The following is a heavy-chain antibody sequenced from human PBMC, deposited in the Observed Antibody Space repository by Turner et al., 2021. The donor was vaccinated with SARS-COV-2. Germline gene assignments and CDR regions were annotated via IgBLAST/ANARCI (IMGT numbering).Heavy chain of an antibody. J-gene: IGHJ4*02. CDR2: INHSGTT. V-gene: IGHV4-34*01. CDR1: GGSFSAYY. CDR3: ARGLGFGGILNYIDS. Sequence: QLQLQQWGAGLLKSSATLSLTCAVYGGSFSAYYWTWLRQSPGKGLEWIAEINHSGTTKFNPSLKSRVTISVDTSKNQFSLNLNSVTAADTAVYYCARGLGFGGILNYIDSWGQGNLVTVSS. D-gene: IGHD2-15*01.